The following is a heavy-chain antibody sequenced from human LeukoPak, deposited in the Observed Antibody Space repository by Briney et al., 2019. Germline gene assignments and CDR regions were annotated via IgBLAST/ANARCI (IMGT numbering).Heavy chain of an antibody. D-gene: IGHD4-17*01. J-gene: IGHJ4*02. V-gene: IGHV1-69*13. CDR2: IIPIFGTA. CDR3: ATNALYYGDTPFGY. CDR1: GGTFSSYA. Sequence: SVKVSCKASGGTFSSYAISWVRQAPGQGLEWMGGIIPIFGTANYAQKFQGRVTITADESTSTAYMELSSLRSEDTAVYYCATNALYYGDTPFGYWGQGTLVTVSS.